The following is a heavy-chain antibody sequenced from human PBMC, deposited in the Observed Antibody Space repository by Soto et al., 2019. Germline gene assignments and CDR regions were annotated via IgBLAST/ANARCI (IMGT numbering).Heavy chain of an antibody. D-gene: IGHD3-3*01. J-gene: IGHJ4*02. Sequence: SVQVSCKSSGGTFSSFINYPINWVRQAPGQGLEWMGGIVPNVGTVNYAQKFRGKVTITADKSTGTAYMELSSLRSEDTALYYCARRYTSGLLRYFDNWGQGTQVIVSS. CDR1: GGTFSSFINYP. CDR2: IVPNVGTV. CDR3: ARRYTSGLLRYFDN. V-gene: IGHV1-69*06.